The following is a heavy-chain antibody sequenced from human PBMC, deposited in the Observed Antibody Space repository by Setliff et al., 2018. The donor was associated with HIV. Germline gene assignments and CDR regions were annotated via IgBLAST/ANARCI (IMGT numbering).Heavy chain of an antibody. D-gene: IGHD2-15*01. V-gene: IGHV4-39*01. Sequence: SLTCTVSGGSISSSSYYWVWIRQPPGKGLDWIGSFYLTESTNYNPTLKSRVTISGDTSRNQFSLKLSSVTAADTAVYYCARRLGYCSGGSCRTPSDYWGQGTLVTVSS. CDR3: ARRLGYCSGGSCRTPSDY. CDR2: FYLTEST. J-gene: IGHJ4*02. CDR1: GGSISSSSYY.